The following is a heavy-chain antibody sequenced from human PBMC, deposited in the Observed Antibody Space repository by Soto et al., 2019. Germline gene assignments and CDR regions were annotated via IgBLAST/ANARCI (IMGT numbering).Heavy chain of an antibody. CDR2: INPSGGST. J-gene: IGHJ6*02. V-gene: IGHV1-46*01. CDR3: AKDNSYSAMDV. CDR1: GYTYTNNY. Sequence: ASLKGSRKAAGYTYTNNYMHWVRQAPGKGPEWMGMINPSGGSTNYAQKFQGRVTMTRDTSTSTVYMELSSLRSDDTAVYYCAKDNSYSAMDVWGQGTTVTV.